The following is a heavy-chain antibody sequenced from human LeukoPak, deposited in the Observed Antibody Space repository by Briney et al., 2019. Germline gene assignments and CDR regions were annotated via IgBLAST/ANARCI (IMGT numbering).Heavy chain of an antibody. V-gene: IGHV4-34*01. Sequence: PSETLSLTCAVYGGSFSGYYWSWIRQPPGKGLEWIGEINHSGSTNYNPSLKSRVTISVDTSRNQFSLKLSSVTAADTAVYYCARSLDLYDSSGYPEVYYYYYYMDVWGKGTTVTVSS. D-gene: IGHD3-22*01. J-gene: IGHJ6*03. CDR3: ARSLDLYDSSGYPEVYYYYYYMDV. CDR2: INHSGST. CDR1: GGSFSGYY.